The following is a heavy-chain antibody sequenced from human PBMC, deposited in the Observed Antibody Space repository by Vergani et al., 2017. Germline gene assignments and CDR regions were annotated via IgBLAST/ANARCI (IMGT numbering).Heavy chain of an antibody. CDR2: IYYSGST. Sequence: QVQLQESVPGLVKPSETLSLTCTVSGGSISSYYWSWIRQPPGKGLEWIGYIYYSGSTNYNPSLKSRVTISVETSKNQFSLKLGSVTAADTAVYYCARGLETGIAARYYYMDVWGKGTTVTVSS. V-gene: IGHV4-59*01. D-gene: IGHD6-6*01. CDR1: GGSISSYY. CDR3: ARGLETGIAARYYYMDV. J-gene: IGHJ6*03.